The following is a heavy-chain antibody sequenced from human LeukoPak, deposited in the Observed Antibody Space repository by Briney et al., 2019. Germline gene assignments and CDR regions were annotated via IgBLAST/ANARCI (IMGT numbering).Heavy chain of an antibody. CDR2: IYSGGST. D-gene: IGHD7-27*01. CDR1: EFTFSSYW. J-gene: IGHJ4*02. CDR3: ARDRSWGIDY. Sequence: GGSLRLSCAASEFTFSSYWMSWVRQAPGKGLEWVSVIYSGGSTYYADSAKGRFTISRDNSKNTLYLQMNSLRAEDTAVYYCARDRSWGIDYWGQGTLVTVSS. V-gene: IGHV3-53*01.